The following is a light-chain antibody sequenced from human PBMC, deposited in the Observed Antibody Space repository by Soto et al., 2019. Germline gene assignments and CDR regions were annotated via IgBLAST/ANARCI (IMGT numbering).Light chain of an antibody. CDR2: DVS. V-gene: IGLV2-14*01. CDR1: SSDVGGYNY. Sequence: QSALTQPASVSGSPGQSITISCTGTSSDVGGYNYVSWYQQHPGKAPQLMIYDVSNRPSGVSNRFSGSKSGNTASLTISGLQAEDEADYCCSSYTSSSTLGVVFGGGTKVTVL. J-gene: IGLJ2*01. CDR3: SSYTSSSTLGVV.